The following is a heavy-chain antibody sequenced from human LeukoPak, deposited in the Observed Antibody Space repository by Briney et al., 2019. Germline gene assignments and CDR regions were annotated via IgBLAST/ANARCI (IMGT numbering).Heavy chain of an antibody. CDR1: GGSISSGGYS. CDR3: ARGPSWGHFDY. J-gene: IGHJ4*02. D-gene: IGHD7-27*01. V-gene: IGHV4-30-2*01. Sequence: PSETLSLTCAVSGGSISSGGYSWSWIRQPPGKGLEWIGYIYHSGSAYYNPSLKSRVTISVDRSKNQFSLKLSSVTAADTAVYYCARGPSWGHFDYWGQGTLVTVSS. CDR2: IYHSGSA.